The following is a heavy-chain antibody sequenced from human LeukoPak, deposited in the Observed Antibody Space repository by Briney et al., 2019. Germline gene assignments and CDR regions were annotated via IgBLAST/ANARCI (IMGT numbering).Heavy chain of an antibody. Sequence: SETLSLTCTVSGGSISSYYWSWIRQPPGKGLEWIGYIYYSGSTNYNPSLKSRVTISVDTSKNQFSLKLSSVTAADTAVYYCARTLYFDWSSDDDFDTWGQGTMVTVSS. J-gene: IGHJ3*02. CDR1: GGSISSYY. D-gene: IGHD3-9*01. CDR2: IYYSGST. V-gene: IGHV4-59*01. CDR3: ARTLYFDWSSDDDFDT.